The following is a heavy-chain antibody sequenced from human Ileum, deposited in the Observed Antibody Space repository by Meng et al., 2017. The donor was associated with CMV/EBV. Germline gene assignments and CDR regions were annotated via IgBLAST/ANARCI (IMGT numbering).Heavy chain of an antibody. Sequence: QCVGSWGALVQPGGSLRFSRVVSGFIFSTNWMSWVRQAPGRGLEWVANINQDGGETYYVDSVKGRFTISRDNAQNSLYLQMNSLRVEDTAVYYCARSPATGTTDYWGQGTLVTVSS. CDR1: GFIFSTNW. D-gene: IGHD1-1*01. V-gene: IGHV3-7*04. CDR2: INQDGGET. J-gene: IGHJ4*02. CDR3: ARSPATGTTDY.